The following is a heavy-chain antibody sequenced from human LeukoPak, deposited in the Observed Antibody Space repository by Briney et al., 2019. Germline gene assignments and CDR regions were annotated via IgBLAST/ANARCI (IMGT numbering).Heavy chain of an antibody. CDR3: ARGSGWYLP. CDR1: GASITSYT. J-gene: IGHJ5*02. V-gene: IGHV4-59*01. D-gene: IGHD6-19*01. Sequence: PFQTLSLTCTVSGASITSYTSGCIPEPPRKGLESIGYIHYRRSTNYNPSHKSRVTLSVDTSKNQFSLKLSSVSAVVTAVYYCARGSGWYLPWGQETVDTVSS. CDR2: IHYRRST.